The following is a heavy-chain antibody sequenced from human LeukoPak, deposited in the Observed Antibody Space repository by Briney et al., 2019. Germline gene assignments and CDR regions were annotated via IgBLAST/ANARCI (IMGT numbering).Heavy chain of an antibody. CDR2: ISGSGDTP. CDR3: AKAPISNWGSLFEN. Sequence: GGSLRLSCAASGFTFSTYGMSWVRQVPGKGLEWVSAISGSGDTPYYADSVKGRFTISRDDSRNTIYLQINSLRAEDTAIYYCAKAPISNWGSLFENWGQGTQVIVSA. CDR1: GFTFSTYG. V-gene: IGHV3-23*01. D-gene: IGHD7-27*01. J-gene: IGHJ1*01.